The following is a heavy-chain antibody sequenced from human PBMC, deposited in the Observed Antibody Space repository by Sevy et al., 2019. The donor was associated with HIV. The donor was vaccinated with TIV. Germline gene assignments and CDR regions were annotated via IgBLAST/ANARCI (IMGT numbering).Heavy chain of an antibody. Sequence: GGSLRLSCAASGFTFSSYAMSWVRQAPGKGLEWVSAISGSGGSTYYADSVKGRFTISRDNSKNTLYLQMNSLRAEDTAVYYCAKDPIRVSNPHYYYGMDVWGQGTTVTVSS. CDR1: GFTFSSYA. CDR2: ISGSGGST. CDR3: AKDPIRVSNPHYYYGMDV. D-gene: IGHD4-4*01. V-gene: IGHV3-23*01. J-gene: IGHJ6*02.